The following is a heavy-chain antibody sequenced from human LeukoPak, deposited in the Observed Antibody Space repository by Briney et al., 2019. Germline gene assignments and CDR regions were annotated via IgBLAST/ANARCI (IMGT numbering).Heavy chain of an antibody. CDR2: IGGSGDNT. CDR1: GFTFSSYA. Sequence: GGSLRLSCAASGFTFSSYAMHWVRQAPGKGLGWVSSIGGSGDNTYYADSVKGRFTISRDNSKNTLYLQMNSLRAEDTAVYYCAIYGSGSYYNGGYFDYWGQGTLVTVSS. D-gene: IGHD3-10*01. J-gene: IGHJ4*02. CDR3: AIYGSGSYYNGGYFDY. V-gene: IGHV3-23*01.